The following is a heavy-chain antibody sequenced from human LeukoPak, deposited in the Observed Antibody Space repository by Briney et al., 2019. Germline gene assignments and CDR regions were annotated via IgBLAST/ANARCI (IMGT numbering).Heavy chain of an antibody. CDR2: IYSSGST. J-gene: IGHJ3*02. CDR3: ARAKLYMDFWSNAFDI. D-gene: IGHD3-3*01. Sequence: SETLSLTCTVSGASMRRYYWTWIRQPAGKGLEWIGRIYSSGSTNYNPSLKSRVTMSVDTSKNQFSLKLSSVTAADTAVYYCARAKLYMDFWSNAFDIWGQGTMVTVSS. V-gene: IGHV4-4*07. CDR1: GASMRRYY.